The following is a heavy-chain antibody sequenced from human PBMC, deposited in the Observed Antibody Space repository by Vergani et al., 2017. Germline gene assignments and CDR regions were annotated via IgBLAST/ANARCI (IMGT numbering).Heavy chain of an antibody. D-gene: IGHD3-22*01. Sequence: EVQLVESGGGLVQPGGSLRLSCAASGFTFSSYWMSWVRQAPGKGLEWVANIKQDGSEKYYVDSVKGRFTISRDNAKNSLYLKMNSLRAEDTAVYYCARDTFCYYDSSGYYSGGPGWFDPWGQGTLVTVSS. CDR2: IKQDGSEK. V-gene: IGHV3-7*01. CDR1: GFTFSSYW. CDR3: ARDTFCYYDSSGYYSGGPGWFDP. J-gene: IGHJ5*02.